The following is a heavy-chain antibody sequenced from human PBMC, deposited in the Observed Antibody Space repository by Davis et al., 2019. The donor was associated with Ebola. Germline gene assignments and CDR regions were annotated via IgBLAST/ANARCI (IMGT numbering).Heavy chain of an antibody. CDR2: ISGSGGST. V-gene: IGHV3-23*01. Sequence: GGSLRLSCAASGLTFSSYAMTWVRQAPGKGLEWVSAISGSGGSTYYAGSVKGRFTISRDNSKNTLYMQMNSLRAEDTAVYYCAKASNFYESSAYYGYWGQGTLVTVSS. J-gene: IGHJ4*02. CDR3: AKASNFYESSAYYGY. D-gene: IGHD3-22*01. CDR1: GLTFSSYA.